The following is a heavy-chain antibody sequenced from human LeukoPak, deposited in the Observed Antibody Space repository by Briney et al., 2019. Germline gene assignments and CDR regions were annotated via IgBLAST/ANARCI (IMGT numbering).Heavy chain of an antibody. V-gene: IGHV3-30*18. CDR1: GFTFSSYA. Sequence: GRSLRLSCAASGFTFSSYAMHWVRQAPGKGLEWVALISYDESNEYYADSVKGRFSVSRDNSKNMLYLQMNSLRADDTALYYCAKGKNSGTYRDIDFYTMDVWGQGTTVTVSS. CDR3: AKGKNSGTYRDIDFYTMDV. D-gene: IGHD3-10*01. CDR2: ISYDESNE. J-gene: IGHJ6*02.